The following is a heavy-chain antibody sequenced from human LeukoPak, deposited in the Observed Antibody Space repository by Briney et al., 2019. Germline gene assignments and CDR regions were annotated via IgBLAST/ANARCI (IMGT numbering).Heavy chain of an antibody. V-gene: IGHV3-21*01. Sequence: GGSLRLSCAASGFTFSSYSMNWVRQAPGKGLEWVSSISSSSSYIYYADSVKGRFTISRDNAKNSLYLQMNSLRAEDTAVYYCARHQPGYCSGGSCYYFDYWGQGTLVTVSS. D-gene: IGHD2-15*01. J-gene: IGHJ4*02. CDR3: ARHQPGYCSGGSCYYFDY. CDR2: ISSSSSYI. CDR1: GFTFSSYS.